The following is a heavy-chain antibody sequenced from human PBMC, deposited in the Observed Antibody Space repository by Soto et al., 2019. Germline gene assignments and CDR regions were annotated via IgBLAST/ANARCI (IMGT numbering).Heavy chain of an antibody. D-gene: IGHD3-10*01. CDR2: IYYSGST. CDR1: GGSISSYY. CDR3: ARGGGSGWFDP. Sequence: QVQLQESGPGLVKPSETLSLTCTVSGGSISSYYCSWIRQPPGKGLEWIGYIYYSGSTNYNPSLKRRVTISVDTSKHQFSLTLSSVTAADTAVYYCARGGGSGWFDPWGQGTLVTVSS. V-gene: IGHV4-59*01. J-gene: IGHJ5*02.